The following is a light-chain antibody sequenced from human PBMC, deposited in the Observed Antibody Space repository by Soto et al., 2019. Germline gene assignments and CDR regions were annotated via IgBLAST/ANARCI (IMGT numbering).Light chain of an antibody. V-gene: IGLV1-47*01. CDR1: NSNIGTNA. CDR3: VAWDDNLSSRV. J-gene: IGLJ3*02. Sequence: QSVLTQPPSASGTPGQRVTISCSGSNSNIGTNAVNWYQQIPGTAPKLLIYMNNQRPSGVPDRFSGSKSGTSASLVITGLRPEDEADYYCVAWDDNLSSRVFGGGTKLTVL. CDR2: MNN.